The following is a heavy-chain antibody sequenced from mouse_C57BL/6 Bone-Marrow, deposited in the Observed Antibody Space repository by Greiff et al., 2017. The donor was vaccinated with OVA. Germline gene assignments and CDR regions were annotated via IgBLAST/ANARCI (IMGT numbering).Heavy chain of an antibody. J-gene: IGHJ2*01. CDR1: GFTFSDYY. CDR3: ARYGSYYFDY. D-gene: IGHD2-10*02. CDR2: ISNGGGST. Sequence: DVQLVESGGGLVQPGGSLKLSCAASGFTFSDYYMYWVRQTPEKRLEWVAYISNGGGSTYYPDTVKGRFTISRDNAKNTLYLQMSRLKSEDTAMYYCARYGSYYFDYWGQGTTLTVSS. V-gene: IGHV5-12*01.